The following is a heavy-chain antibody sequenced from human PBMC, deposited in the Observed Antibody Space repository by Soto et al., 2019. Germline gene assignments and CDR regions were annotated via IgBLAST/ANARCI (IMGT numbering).Heavy chain of an antibody. CDR2: IYYSGST. J-gene: IGHJ4*02. Sequence: SDTLSLTCTVSGGSISSYYWSWIRQPPGKGLEWIGYIYYSGSTNYNPSLKSRVTISVDTSKNHFSLKLSSVTAADTAVYYCAREIVGTSSFNYWGQGTLVTVSS. D-gene: IGHD1-26*01. V-gene: IGHV4-59*01. CDR3: AREIVGTSSFNY. CDR1: GGSISSYY.